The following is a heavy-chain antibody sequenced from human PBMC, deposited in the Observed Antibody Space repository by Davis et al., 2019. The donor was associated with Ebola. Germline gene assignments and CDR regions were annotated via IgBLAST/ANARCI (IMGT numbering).Heavy chain of an antibody. Sequence: HTGGSLRLSCQGSGYTFSSFWMNWVRQAPGKGLEWVSRINNDGTSTNYTDVVRGRFTVSRDNAKNPLYLQMNSLRVEDTAVYVCARGGAVAPDWGTGTLVTVSS. CDR3: ARGGAVAPD. CDR1: GYTFSSFW. J-gene: IGHJ4*02. V-gene: IGHV3-74*01. D-gene: IGHD4-23*01. CDR2: INNDGTST.